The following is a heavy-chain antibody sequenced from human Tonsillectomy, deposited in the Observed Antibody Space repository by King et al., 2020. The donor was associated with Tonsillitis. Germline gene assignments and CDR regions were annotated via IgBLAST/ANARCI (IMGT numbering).Heavy chain of an antibody. Sequence: VQLVESGAEVKKPGASVEVSCKASGHTFTGYYIHWVRQAPGQGLEWMGWINPNSGGTNYAQKFQGRVTMTRDTSINTAYMELSSLRSDDTAVFYCATLEHFDYWGQGTLVTVSS. D-gene: IGHD1/OR15-1a*01. J-gene: IGHJ4*02. V-gene: IGHV1-2*02. CDR1: GHTFTGYY. CDR3: ATLEHFDY. CDR2: INPNSGGT.